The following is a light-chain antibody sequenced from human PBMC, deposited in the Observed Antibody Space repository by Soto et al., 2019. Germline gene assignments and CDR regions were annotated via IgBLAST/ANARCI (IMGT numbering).Light chain of an antibody. CDR2: GAS. CDR1: QSVSIH. Sequence: EIVMTQSPATLSVSSGERATLSCRASQSVSIHLAWYQQKPGQAPRLLIYGASTRATGTPARFSGSGSGTEFTLTISNVQSEDFAIYYYQHYNYWPPDTFGQGTNLEIK. V-gene: IGKV3-15*01. J-gene: IGKJ2*01. CDR3: QHYNYWPPDT.